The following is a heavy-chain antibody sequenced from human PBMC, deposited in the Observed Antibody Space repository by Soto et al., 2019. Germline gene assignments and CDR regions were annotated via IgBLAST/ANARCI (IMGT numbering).Heavy chain of an antibody. J-gene: IGHJ5*02. CDR2: ISYDGSNK. V-gene: IGHV3-30*18. D-gene: IGHD2-15*01. Sequence: QVQVVESGGGVVQPGRSLRLSCAASGFTFKTYGVHWLRQAPGKGLEWVAVISYDGSNKYYADSVKGRFTLSRDNSKNTLYLQMDSLRAEDTAVYYCAKVGYAYNSFFDHWGPGTLVTVSS. CDR1: GFTFKTYG. CDR3: AKVGYAYNSFFDH.